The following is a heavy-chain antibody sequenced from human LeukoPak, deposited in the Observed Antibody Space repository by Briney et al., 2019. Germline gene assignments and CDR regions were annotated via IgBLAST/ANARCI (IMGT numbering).Heavy chain of an antibody. Sequence: PSETLSLTCAVYGGSFSGYYWSWIRQSPGKGLEWIGEINHSGSTNYNPSLKSRVTISVDTSKNQFSLKLSSVTAADTAVYYCARRGRITMIVMVRYYSDYWGQGTLVTVSS. V-gene: IGHV4-34*01. D-gene: IGHD3-22*01. J-gene: IGHJ4*02. CDR2: INHSGST. CDR3: ARRGRITMIVMVRYYSDY. CDR1: GGSFSGYY.